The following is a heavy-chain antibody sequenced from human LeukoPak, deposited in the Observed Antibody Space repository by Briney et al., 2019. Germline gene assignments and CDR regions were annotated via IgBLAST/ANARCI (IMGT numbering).Heavy chain of an antibody. J-gene: IGHJ3*02. V-gene: IGHV3-72*01. Sequence: GGSLRLSCAASGFGFSDQYMDWVRQAPGKGLDWVGRIGNKANTYATEYAASVKGRFTISRDDSKISLYLQMNTLKIEDTAVYYCVRGYSGAHVYAFDIWGQGTMVTVSS. CDR2: IGNKANTYAT. D-gene: IGHD1-26*01. CDR1: GFGFSDQY. CDR3: VRGYSGAHVYAFDI.